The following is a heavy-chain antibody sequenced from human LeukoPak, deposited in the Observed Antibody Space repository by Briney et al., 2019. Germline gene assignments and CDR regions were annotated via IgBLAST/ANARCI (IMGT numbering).Heavy chain of an antibody. D-gene: IGHD3-22*01. Sequence: ASVKVSCKASGYTLTAYYLHWVRQAPEQGLECMGRINPNSGGTTYAQKFQGRVTMTRDTSIRTAYMELSSLRSDDTAAYYCARPHYESSGLYFDAFDIWGQGTMVTVSS. CDR2: INPNSGGT. CDR1: GYTLTAYY. CDR3: ARPHYESSGLYFDAFDI. J-gene: IGHJ3*02. V-gene: IGHV1-2*06.